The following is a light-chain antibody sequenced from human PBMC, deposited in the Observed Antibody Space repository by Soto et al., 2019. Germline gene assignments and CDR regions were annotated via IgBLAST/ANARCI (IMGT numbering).Light chain of an antibody. Sequence: QSALTQPPSASGSPGQSVAISCTGTSSDVGGYNYVSWYQQHPGKAPKLMIYEVTKRPSGVPDRFSGSKSGNTASLTVSGLQAQDEDDYYCNSYGGSNNWVFGGGTKVTVL. CDR1: SSDVGGYNY. CDR2: EVT. CDR3: NSYGGSNNWV. J-gene: IGLJ3*02. V-gene: IGLV2-8*01.